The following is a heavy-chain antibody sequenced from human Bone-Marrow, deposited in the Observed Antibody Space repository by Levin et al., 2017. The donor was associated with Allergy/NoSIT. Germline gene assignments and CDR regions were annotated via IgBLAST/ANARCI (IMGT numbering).Heavy chain of an antibody. Sequence: GGSLRLSCAASGFTFINYAMSWVRQAPGTGLEWVSGISSSGRSTWYADSVKGRFTISRVNSKNTLYLQMNSLRAEDTALYYCARDTPDLSPGPYFDYWGQGTLVTVSS. V-gene: IGHV3-23*01. J-gene: IGHJ4*02. CDR1: GFTFINYA. CDR2: ISSSGRST. CDR3: ARDTPDLSPGPYFDY.